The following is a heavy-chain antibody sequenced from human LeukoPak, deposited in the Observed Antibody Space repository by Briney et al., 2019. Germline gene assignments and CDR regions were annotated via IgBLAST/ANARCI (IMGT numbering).Heavy chain of an antibody. CDR1: GFTFSSYA. CDR3: AKEAREYSSTWLDY. D-gene: IGHD6-13*01. Sequence: GGSLRLSCAASGFTFSSYALSWVRQAPGKGLEWVSAISSSGGSTYYADSVKGRFTISRDDSKNTLYLHMNGLRADDTAVYHCAKEAREYSSTWLDYWGQGTLVTVSS. J-gene: IGHJ4*02. V-gene: IGHV3-23*01. CDR2: ISSSGGST.